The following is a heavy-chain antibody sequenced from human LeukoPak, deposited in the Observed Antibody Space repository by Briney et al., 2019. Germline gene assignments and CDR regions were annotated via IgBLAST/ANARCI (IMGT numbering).Heavy chain of an antibody. J-gene: IGHJ4*02. V-gene: IGHV4-59*01. CDR2: VSFSGST. D-gene: IGHD5-24*01. CDR3: TRDRRDGYNYVDI. CDR1: GGSISSYY. Sequence: SETLSLTCTVSGGSISSYYWSWIRQPPGKGLEWIAFVSFSGSTDYNPSLKSRVTISVDTSKNQFSLKLSSVTAADTAVYYCTRDRRDGYNYVDIWSQGTLVTVSS.